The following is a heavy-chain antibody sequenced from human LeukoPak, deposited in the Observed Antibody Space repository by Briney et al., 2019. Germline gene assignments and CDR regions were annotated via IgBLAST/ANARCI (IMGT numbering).Heavy chain of an antibody. CDR2: INNDGTDT. Sequence: AGSLRLSXAASGFTFRSFWIHWVRQPPGKGMVWVGRINNDGTDTIYAASVKGRFTVSRDNAKNTLYLQMNSLRVEDTAVYFCARGGFSHGFDVWGQGTVVTVSS. D-gene: IGHD5-12*01. V-gene: IGHV3-74*01. CDR3: ARGGFSHGFDV. CDR1: GFTFRSFW. J-gene: IGHJ3*01.